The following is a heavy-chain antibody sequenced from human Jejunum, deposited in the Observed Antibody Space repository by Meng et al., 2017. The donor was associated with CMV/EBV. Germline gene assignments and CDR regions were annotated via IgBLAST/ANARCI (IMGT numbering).Heavy chain of an antibody. CDR2: IDPNTGNP. Sequence: QVQLVQSVSELKQPGAPVNVSFRPSGYTFTSYAINWVPQAPGQGPDWMGWIDPNTGNPTYDQGFTGRFVFSLDTSVSTAYLQINSLRADDTAVYYCARDSPLDGYSLLDYWGQGTLVTVSS. CDR3: ARDSPLDGYSLLDY. D-gene: IGHD5-24*01. CDR1: GYTFTSYA. V-gene: IGHV7-4-1*02. J-gene: IGHJ4*02.